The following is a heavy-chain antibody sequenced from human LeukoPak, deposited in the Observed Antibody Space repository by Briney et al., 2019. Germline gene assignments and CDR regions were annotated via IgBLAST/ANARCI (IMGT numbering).Heavy chain of an antibody. Sequence: PSETLSLTCAVSGYSISSGYYWGWIRQPPGKGLEWIGSIYHSGSTYYNPSLKSRVTISVDTSKNQFSLKLSSVTAADTAVYYCARHMGSSRWYPYFNLGAEYFQHWGQGTLVTVSS. V-gene: IGHV4-38-2*01. CDR3: ARHMGSSRWYPYFNLGAEYFQH. J-gene: IGHJ1*01. CDR2: IYHSGST. CDR1: GYSISSGYY. D-gene: IGHD6-13*01.